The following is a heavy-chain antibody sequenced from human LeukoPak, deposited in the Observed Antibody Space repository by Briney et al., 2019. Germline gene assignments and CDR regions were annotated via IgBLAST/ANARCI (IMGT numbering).Heavy chain of an antibody. CDR1: GGSISSSSYY. D-gene: IGHD2-21*02. J-gene: IGHJ4*02. Sequence: PSETLSLACTVSGGSISSSSYYWGWIRQPPGKGLEWIGSIYYSGSTYYNPSLKSRVTISVDTSKNQFSLKLSSVTAADTAVYYCARVLRGDSPDYWGQGTLVTVSS. CDR3: ARVLRGDSPDY. V-gene: IGHV4-39*07. CDR2: IYYSGST.